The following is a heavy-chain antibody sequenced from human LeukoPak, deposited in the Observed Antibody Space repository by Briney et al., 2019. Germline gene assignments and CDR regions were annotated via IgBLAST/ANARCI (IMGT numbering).Heavy chain of an antibody. CDR3: ARAVAAAECLFDY. CDR1: GGSISSGSYY. Sequence: SETLSLTCTVSGGSISSGSYYWSWIRQPAGKGLEWLGRIYTSGSTNYNPSLQSRVTISVDTSKNQFSLKLSSVTAADTAVYYCARAVAAAECLFDYWGQGTLVTVSS. D-gene: IGHD6-13*01. V-gene: IGHV4-61*02. CDR2: IYTSGST. J-gene: IGHJ4*02.